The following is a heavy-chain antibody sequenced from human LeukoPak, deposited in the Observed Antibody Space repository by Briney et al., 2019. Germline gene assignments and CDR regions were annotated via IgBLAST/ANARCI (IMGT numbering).Heavy chain of an antibody. Sequence: ASVKVSCRASGYTFTSYAMHWVRQAPGQRLEWMGWINAGNGNTKYSQKFQGRVTITRDTSASTAYMELSSLRSEDTAVYYCARSTAVAGIHYFDYWGQGTLVTVSS. V-gene: IGHV1-3*01. D-gene: IGHD6-19*01. CDR2: INAGNGNT. J-gene: IGHJ4*02. CDR3: ARSTAVAGIHYFDY. CDR1: GYTFTSYA.